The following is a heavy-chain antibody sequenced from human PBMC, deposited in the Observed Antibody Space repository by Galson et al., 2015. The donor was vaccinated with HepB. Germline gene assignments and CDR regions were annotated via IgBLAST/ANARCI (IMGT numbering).Heavy chain of an antibody. Sequence: SCKASGYTFTSYGISWVRQAPGQGLEWMGWISAYNGNTNYAQKLQGRVTMTTDTSTSTAYMELRSLRSDDTAVYYCAFSQAIELWFGESWGQGTLVTVSS. D-gene: IGHD3-10*01. V-gene: IGHV1-18*04. CDR2: ISAYNGNT. J-gene: IGHJ5*02. CDR1: GYTFTSYG. CDR3: AFSQAIELWFGES.